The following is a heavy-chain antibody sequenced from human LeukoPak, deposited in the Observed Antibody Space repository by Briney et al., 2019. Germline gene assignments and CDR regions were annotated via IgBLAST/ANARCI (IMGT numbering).Heavy chain of an antibody. CDR3: AREDGYSGSYYDY. CDR2: IYYSGST. J-gene: IGHJ4*02. V-gene: IGHV4-31*03. CDR1: GGSISSGGYY. D-gene: IGHD1-26*01. Sequence: PSQTLSLTCTVSGGSISSGGYYWSWIRQHPGKGLEWIGYIYYSGSTYYNPSLKSRVTIPVDTSKNQFSLKLSSVTAADTAVYYCAREDGYSGSYYDYWGQGTLVTVSS.